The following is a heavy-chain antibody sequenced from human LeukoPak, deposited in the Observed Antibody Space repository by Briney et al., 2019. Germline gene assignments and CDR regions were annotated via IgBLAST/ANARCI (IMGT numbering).Heavy chain of an antibody. CDR1: GFSFRSYW. CDR3: ARKSDDPFDS. CDR2: INEDGSEK. Sequence: PGGSLRLSCAASGFSFRSYWMSWVRQAPGKGLEWVANINEDGSEKYYVDSVEGRFTISRDNTRNSLYVQMNILRAEDTAVYYCARKSDDPFDSWGQGTLVTVSS. J-gene: IGHJ4*02. V-gene: IGHV3-7*01.